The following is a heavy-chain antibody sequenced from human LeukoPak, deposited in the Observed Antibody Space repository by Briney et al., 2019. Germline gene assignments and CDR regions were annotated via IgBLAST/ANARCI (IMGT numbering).Heavy chain of an antibody. V-gene: IGHV4-4*07. CDR2: IYTSGST. J-gene: IGHJ6*03. CDR1: GGSISSYY. D-gene: IGHD6-13*01. CDR3: ARARAAAGTYYYMDV. Sequence: SETLSLTCTVSGGSISSYYWSWIRQPAGKGLEWIGRIYTSGSTNYNPSLKSRVTMSVDTSKNQFSLKLSSVTAADTAVYYCARARAAAGTYYYMDVWGKGTTVTVSS.